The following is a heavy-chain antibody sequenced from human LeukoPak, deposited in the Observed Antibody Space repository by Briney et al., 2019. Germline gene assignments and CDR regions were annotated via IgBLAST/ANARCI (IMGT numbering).Heavy chain of an antibody. Sequence: GGSLRLSCVASEFTFSSYGMQWVRQAPGKGLEWLAFIRYDGSNKFYADSVNGRFSISRDNSKNTLYLQMNSLRAEDTAVYYCAKFQVGAVKNWGQGTLVTVSS. CDR3: AKFQVGAVKN. D-gene: IGHD1-26*01. J-gene: IGHJ4*02. CDR2: IRYDGSNK. CDR1: EFTFSSYG. V-gene: IGHV3-30*02.